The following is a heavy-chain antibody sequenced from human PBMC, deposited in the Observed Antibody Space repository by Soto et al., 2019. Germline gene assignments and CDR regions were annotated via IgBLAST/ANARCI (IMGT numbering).Heavy chain of an antibody. Sequence: QVQVEQSGAEVKKPGSSVKVSCKASGDTFSSYGFTWVRQAPGQGLEWMGGIIPILRTANYAQKFQGRVTITADESTSTAYMELSSLRSEDTAVYYCARALVAINAFDYWGQGILVTVSS. CDR1: GDTFSSYG. CDR3: ARALVAINAFDY. D-gene: IGHD5-12*01. V-gene: IGHV1-69*11. J-gene: IGHJ4*02. CDR2: IIPILRTA.